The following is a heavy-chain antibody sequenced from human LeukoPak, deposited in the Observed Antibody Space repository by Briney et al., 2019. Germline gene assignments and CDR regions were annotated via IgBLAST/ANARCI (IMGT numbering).Heavy chain of an antibody. Sequence: GESLKISCQGSGYSFSSYWIAWVRRMPGKGLEWMGIIYPGDSDTKYSPSFQGQVTISADKSISTAYLQWSSLKASDTAVYYCARPTHTSMISPLDYWGQGTLVTVSS. J-gene: IGHJ4*02. V-gene: IGHV5-51*01. D-gene: IGHD5-18*01. CDR3: ARPTHTSMISPLDY. CDR1: GYSFSSYW. CDR2: IYPGDSDT.